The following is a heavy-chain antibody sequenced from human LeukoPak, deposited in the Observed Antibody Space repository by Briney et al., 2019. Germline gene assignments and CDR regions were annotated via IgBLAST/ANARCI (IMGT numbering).Heavy chain of an antibody. CDR3: ARAYYYYYYVDV. V-gene: IGHV1-18*01. CDR1: GYTFTSYA. D-gene: IGHD2-21*01. J-gene: IGHJ6*03. Sequence: AASVKVSCKASGYTFTSYAMNWVRQAPGQGLEWMGWISAYNGNTNYAQKLQGRVTMTTDTSTSTAYMELRSLRSDDTAVYYCARAYYYYYYVDVWGKGTTVTVSS. CDR2: ISAYNGNT.